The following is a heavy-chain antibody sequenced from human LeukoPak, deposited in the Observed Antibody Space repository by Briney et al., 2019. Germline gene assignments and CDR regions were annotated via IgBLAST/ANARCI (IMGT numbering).Heavy chain of an antibody. Sequence: ASVKVSFKASGYTFTSYGISWVRQAPGQGGEWMGWISAYNGNTNYAQKLQGRVTITTDTATSTAYMELRSLTSDDTAVYYCARDRPYYGSGSYYDAFDIWGQGTMVTVSS. CDR3: ARDRPYYGSGSYYDAFDI. CDR1: GYTFTSYG. J-gene: IGHJ3*02. V-gene: IGHV1-18*04. D-gene: IGHD3-10*01. CDR2: ISAYNGNT.